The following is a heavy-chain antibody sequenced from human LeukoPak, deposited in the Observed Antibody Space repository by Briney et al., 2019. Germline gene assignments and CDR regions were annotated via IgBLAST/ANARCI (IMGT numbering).Heavy chain of an antibody. Sequence: ASVKVSCKASGYTFTGYYMHWVRQAPGQGLEWMGRINPNSGGTNYAQKFQGRVTMTRDTSISTAYMELSRLRSDDTAAYYCARVDIVATIDDYWGQGTLVTASS. CDR1: GYTFTGYY. V-gene: IGHV1-2*06. CDR3: ARVDIVATIDDY. D-gene: IGHD5-12*01. CDR2: INPNSGGT. J-gene: IGHJ4*02.